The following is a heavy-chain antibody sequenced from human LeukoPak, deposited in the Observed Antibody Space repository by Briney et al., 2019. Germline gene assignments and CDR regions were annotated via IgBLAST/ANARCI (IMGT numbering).Heavy chain of an antibody. CDR2: ISSSSRYT. D-gene: IGHD2-21*02. V-gene: IGHV3-11*05. CDR1: GFTFSDHY. Sequence: GGSLRLSCAASGFTFSDHYMSWIRQAPGKWLEWVSYISSSSRYTNYADSVKGRFTISRDNAKNSLYLQMNSLRAEDTAVYYCAREIRVVTAIGQGRPDYFDYWGQGTLVTVSS. J-gene: IGHJ4*02. CDR3: AREIRVVTAIGQGRPDYFDY.